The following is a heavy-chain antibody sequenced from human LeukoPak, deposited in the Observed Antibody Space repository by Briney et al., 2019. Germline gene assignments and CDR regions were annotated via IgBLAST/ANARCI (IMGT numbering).Heavy chain of an antibody. CDR2: INPSGGST. J-gene: IGHJ1*01. V-gene: IGHV1-46*01. Sequence: GASVKVSCKASGYTFTSYYMHWVRQAPGQGLEWMGVINPSGGSTSYAQKFQGRVTMTRDTSTSTVYMELSSLRSEDTAVYYCARGFYSGGWYGYFQHWGQGTLVTVSS. D-gene: IGHD6-19*01. CDR1: GYTFTSYY. CDR3: ARGFYSGGWYGYFQH.